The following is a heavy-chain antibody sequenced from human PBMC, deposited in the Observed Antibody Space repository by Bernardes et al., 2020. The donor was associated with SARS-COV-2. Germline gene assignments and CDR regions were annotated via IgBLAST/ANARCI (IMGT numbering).Heavy chain of an antibody. CDR1: GDSISNDY. V-gene: IGHV4-59*07. CDR2: TDYIENT. J-gene: IGHJ4*02. CDR3: ARGRLTVAQTNY. D-gene: IGHD4-17*01. Sequence: SNTLYLTCTVSGDSISNDYWSWVRQPPGKGLEWIAFTDYIENTHYNPSLKSRVTMSIDTSKNQFSLRLSSVTAADTAVYYCARGRLTVAQTNYWGPGTLVTVSS.